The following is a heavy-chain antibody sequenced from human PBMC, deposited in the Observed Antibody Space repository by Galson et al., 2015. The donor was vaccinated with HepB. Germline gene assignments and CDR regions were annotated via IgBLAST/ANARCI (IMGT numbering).Heavy chain of an antibody. Sequence: SVKVSCKASGGTFSSYAISWVRQAPGQGLEWMGGIIPIFGTANYAQKFQGRVTITADNSTSTAYMELSSLRSEDTAVYYCARRCSSTSCSKPAFYYGMDAWGHGTTGTVSS. V-gene: IGHV1-69*06. CDR2: IIPIFGTA. J-gene: IGHJ6*02. CDR3: ARRCSSTSCSKPAFYYGMDA. CDR1: GGTFSSYA. D-gene: IGHD2-2*01.